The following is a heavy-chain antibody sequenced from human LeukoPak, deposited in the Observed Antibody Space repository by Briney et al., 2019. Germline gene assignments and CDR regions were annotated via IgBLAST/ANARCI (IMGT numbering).Heavy chain of an antibody. CDR1: GGSIRSYY. J-gene: IGHJ3*02. CDR3: ARDRMSQTLDPWPVPLDAFDI. V-gene: IGHV4-4*07. Sequence: SETLSLTCTVSGGSIRSYYWSWIQQPAGKGLEWIGRIYASGSTNYNPSLKSRVTMSVDTSKNQFSLKLSSVTAADTAVYYCARDRMSQTLDPWPVPLDAFDIWGQGTMVTVSS. CDR2: IYASGST. D-gene: IGHD6-19*01.